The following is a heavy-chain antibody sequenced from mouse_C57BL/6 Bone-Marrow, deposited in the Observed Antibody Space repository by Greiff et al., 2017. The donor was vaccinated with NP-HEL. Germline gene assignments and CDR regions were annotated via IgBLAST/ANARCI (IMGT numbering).Heavy chain of an antibody. CDR2: IWTGGGT. V-gene: IGHV2-9-1*01. D-gene: IGHD1-1*01. Sequence: VKLVESGPGLVAPSQCLSITCTVSGFSLTSYAISWVRQPPGKGLEWLGVIWTGGGTNYNSALKSRLSISKDNSKSQVFLKMNSLQTDDTARYYCARNRDYGSSYLWYFDVWGTGTTVTVSS. CDR1: GFSLTSYA. CDR3: ARNRDYGSSYLWYFDV. J-gene: IGHJ1*03.